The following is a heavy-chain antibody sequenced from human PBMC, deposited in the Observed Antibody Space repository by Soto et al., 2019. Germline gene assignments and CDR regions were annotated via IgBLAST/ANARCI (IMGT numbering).Heavy chain of an antibody. CDR2: INAGYGNT. J-gene: IGHJ4*02. D-gene: IGHD7-27*01. CDR1: GYTFSSYA. Sequence: ASVKVSCKASGYTFSSYAMHWVRQAHGQRLEWMGWINAGYGNTKSSQKFQDRVTISRDTSASTAYMELTSLRSEDTAVYYCARDTGDGTFDFWGQGTLVTVSS. V-gene: IGHV1-3*01. CDR3: ARDTGDGTFDF.